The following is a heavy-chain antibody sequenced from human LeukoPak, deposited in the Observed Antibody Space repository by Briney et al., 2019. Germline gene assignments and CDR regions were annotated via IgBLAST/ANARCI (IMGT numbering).Heavy chain of an antibody. J-gene: IGHJ4*02. V-gene: IGHV3-64*01. Sequence: RGSLRLYCAASGFTFSSYAMHWVRQAPGKGLEYVSAISSNGGSTYYANSVKGRFTISRDNSKNTLYLQMGSLRAEDMAVYYCARDGPGIQLWPYFDYWGQGTLVTVSS. CDR3: ARDGPGIQLWPYFDY. CDR2: ISSNGGST. CDR1: GFTFSSYA. D-gene: IGHD5-18*01.